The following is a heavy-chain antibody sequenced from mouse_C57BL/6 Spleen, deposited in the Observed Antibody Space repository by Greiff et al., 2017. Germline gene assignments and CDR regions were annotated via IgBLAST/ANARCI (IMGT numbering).Heavy chain of an antibody. V-gene: IGHV5-4*03. D-gene: IGHD1-1*01. Sequence: EVMLVESGGGLVKPGGSLKLSCAASGFTFSSYAMSWVRQTPEKRLEWVATISDGGSYTYYPDNVKGRFTISRDNAKNNLYLQMSHLKSEDTAMYYCARRGFITTVVDWYFDVWGTGTTVTVSS. CDR1: GFTFSSYA. CDR3: ARRGFITTVVDWYFDV. J-gene: IGHJ1*03. CDR2: ISDGGSYT.